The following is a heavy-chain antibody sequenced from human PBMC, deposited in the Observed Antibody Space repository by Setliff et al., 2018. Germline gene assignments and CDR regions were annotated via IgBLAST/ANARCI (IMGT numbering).Heavy chain of an antibody. J-gene: IGHJ6*04. CDR3: ARDSVRRMDV. D-gene: IGHD1-26*01. Sequence: PGGSLRLSCAASGFTFSSYWMSWVRQAPGKGLEWVANMKQDGSDTYYVDSVKGRFTISRDNAKNTLFLQMNSLRAEDTAVYYCARDSVRRMDVWGKGTTVTVSS. CDR1: GFTFSSYW. V-gene: IGHV3-7*01. CDR2: MKQDGSDT.